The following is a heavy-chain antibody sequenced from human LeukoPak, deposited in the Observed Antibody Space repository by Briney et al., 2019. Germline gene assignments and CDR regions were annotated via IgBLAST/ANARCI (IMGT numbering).Heavy chain of an antibody. V-gene: IGHV4-34*01. D-gene: IGHD3-10*01. CDR1: GGSFSGYY. Sequence: SETLSLTCAVYGGSFSGYYWSWIRQPPGKGLEWIGEINHSGSTNYNPSLKSRVTISVDTSKNRFSLKLRSVTAADTAVYYCARTTTVRGTYYMDVWGKGTTVTVSS. CDR3: ARTTTVRGTYYMDV. J-gene: IGHJ6*03. CDR2: INHSGST.